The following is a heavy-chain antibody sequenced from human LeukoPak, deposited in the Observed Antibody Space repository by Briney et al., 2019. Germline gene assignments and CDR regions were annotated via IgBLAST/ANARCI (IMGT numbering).Heavy chain of an antibody. D-gene: IGHD4-17*01. CDR1: GGSISSGGYS. CDR3: ARSETTVTPPYYFDY. Sequence: SDTLSLTCAVSGGSISSGGYSWSWIRQPPGKGLEWIGYIYHSGSTYYNPSLKSRVTISVDRSKNQFSLKLSSVTAADTAVYYCARSETTVTPPYYFDYWGQGTLVTVSS. CDR2: IYHSGST. J-gene: IGHJ4*02. V-gene: IGHV4-30-2*01.